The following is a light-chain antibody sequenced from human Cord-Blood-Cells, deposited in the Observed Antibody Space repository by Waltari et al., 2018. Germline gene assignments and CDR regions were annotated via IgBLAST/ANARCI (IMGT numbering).Light chain of an antibody. CDR2: AAS. J-gene: IGKJ3*01. V-gene: IGKV1-39*01. Sequence: DIQMTQSPSSLSASAGDRVTITCRASQSISSYLNWYQQKPGKAPKLLIYAASSLQSRVPSRFSGSGSGTDFTLTISSLQPEDFATYYCQQSYSTPFTFGPGTKVDIK. CDR3: QQSYSTPFT. CDR1: QSISSY.